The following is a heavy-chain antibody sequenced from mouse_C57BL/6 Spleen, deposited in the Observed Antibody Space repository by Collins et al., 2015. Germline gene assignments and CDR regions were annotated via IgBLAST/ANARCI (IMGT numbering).Heavy chain of an antibody. CDR2: INPNNGGT. J-gene: IGHJ4*01. CDR3: ATFPYYYAMDY. V-gene: IGHV1-22*01. Sequence: EWIGYINPNNGGTSYNQKFKGKATLTVNKSSSTAYMELRSLTSEDSAVYYCATFPYYYAMDYWGQGTSVTVSS.